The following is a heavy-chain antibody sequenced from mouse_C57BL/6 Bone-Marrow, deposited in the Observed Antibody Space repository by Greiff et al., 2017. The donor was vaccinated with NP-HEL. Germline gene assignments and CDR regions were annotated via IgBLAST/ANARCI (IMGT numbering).Heavy chain of an antibody. Sequence: QVQLQQPGAELVKPGASVKLSCKASGYTFTSYWMQWVKQRPGQGLEWIGGIDPSDSYTNYNQKFKGKATLTVDTSSSTAYMQLSSLTSEDSAVYYCAKDYDYDGYDMDYWGQGTSVTVSS. J-gene: IGHJ4*01. CDR2: IDPSDSYT. V-gene: IGHV1-50*01. CDR1: GYTFTSYW. D-gene: IGHD2-4*01. CDR3: AKDYDYDGYDMDY.